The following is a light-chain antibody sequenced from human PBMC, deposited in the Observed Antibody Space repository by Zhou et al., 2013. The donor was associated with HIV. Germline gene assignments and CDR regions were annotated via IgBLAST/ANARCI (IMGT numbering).Light chain of an antibody. CDR2: ATS. CDR1: QSVSTSY. CDR3: QHYDNSVT. V-gene: IGKV3-20*01. J-gene: IGKJ4*01. Sequence: EIVLTQSPGTLSLSPGERATPSCRASQSVSTSYLAWYQQKPDLAPSLLIYATSSRATGIPDRFSGSGSGTDFTLTISRLEPEDFAVYYCQHYDNSVTFGGGTKVEIK.